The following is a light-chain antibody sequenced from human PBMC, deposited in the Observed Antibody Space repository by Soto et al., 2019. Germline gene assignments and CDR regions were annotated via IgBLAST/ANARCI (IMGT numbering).Light chain of an antibody. J-gene: IGKJ4*01. CDR3: QQLNSYPLT. Sequence: DIQMTQSPSTLSGSVGDRVTITCRASQTISSWLAWYQQEPGKAPKLLIYAASTLQSGVPSRFSGSGSGTDFTLTISSLQPEDFATYYCQQLNSYPLTFGGGTKVDIK. V-gene: IGKV1-5*01. CDR1: QTISSW. CDR2: AAS.